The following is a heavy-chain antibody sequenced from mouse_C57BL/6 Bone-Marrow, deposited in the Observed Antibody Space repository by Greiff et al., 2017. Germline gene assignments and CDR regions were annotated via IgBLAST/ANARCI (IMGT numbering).Heavy chain of an antibody. CDR1: GFTFSDYY. D-gene: IGHD1-1*01. CDR2: ISNGGGST. V-gene: IGHV5-12*01. J-gene: IGHJ3*01. Sequence: EVQLQQSGGGLVQPGGSLKLSCAASGFTFSDYYMYWVRQTPEKRLEWVAYISNGGGSTYYPDTVKGRFTISRDNAKNTLYLQMSHLKSEDTAMYYCARHGDYYGSSFFAYWGQGTLVTVSA. CDR3: ARHGDYYGSSFFAY.